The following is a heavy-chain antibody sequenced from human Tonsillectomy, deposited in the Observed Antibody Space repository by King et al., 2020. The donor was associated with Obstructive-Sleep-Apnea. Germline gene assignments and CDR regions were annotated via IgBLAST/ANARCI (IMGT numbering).Heavy chain of an antibody. D-gene: IGHD3-10*01. Sequence: TLKESGPTLVKPPQTLTLTCTFSGFSLTTTGVGVGWIRQPPGKALEWLALIHWDDDKRYRPSLKSRLTITKDTSKNQVILTMTNMNPVDTATYYCARLHYYGSGSYLGPFDFWGQGTLVTVSS. CDR3: ARLHYYGSGSYLGPFDF. CDR1: GFSLTTTGVG. CDR2: IHWDDDK. V-gene: IGHV2-5*02. J-gene: IGHJ4*02.